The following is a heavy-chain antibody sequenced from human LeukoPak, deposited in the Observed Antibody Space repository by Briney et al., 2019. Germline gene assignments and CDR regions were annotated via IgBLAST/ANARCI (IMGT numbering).Heavy chain of an antibody. V-gene: IGHV4-34*01. Sequence: SETLSFTCADYGGSFSSYYWSWIRQPPGKGMEWIGEINHSGSTNYNPSLKSRVTISVDTSKDQFSLKLSSVTAADTAVYYCALSPGSSSFDYWGQGTLVTVSS. D-gene: IGHD6-6*01. CDR2: INHSGST. CDR1: GGSFSSYY. CDR3: ALSPGSSSFDY. J-gene: IGHJ4*02.